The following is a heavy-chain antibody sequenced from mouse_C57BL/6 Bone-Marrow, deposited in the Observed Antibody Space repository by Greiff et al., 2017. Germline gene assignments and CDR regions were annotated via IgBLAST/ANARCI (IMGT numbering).Heavy chain of an antibody. J-gene: IGHJ2*01. D-gene: IGHD1-1*01. V-gene: IGHV1-59*01. Sequence: VQLQQPGAELVRPGTSVKLSCKASGYTFTSYWMHWVKQRPGQGLEWIGVIDPSDSYTNYNQKFKGKATLTVDTSSSTAYMQLSSLTSEDSAVYYCASVTTVVAPYWGQGTTLTVSS. CDR3: ASVTTVVAPY. CDR1: GYTFTSYW. CDR2: IDPSDSYT.